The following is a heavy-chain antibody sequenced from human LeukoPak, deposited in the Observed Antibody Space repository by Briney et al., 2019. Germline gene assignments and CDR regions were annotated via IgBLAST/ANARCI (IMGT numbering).Heavy chain of an antibody. V-gene: IGHV3-11*04. Sequence: GGSLRLSCAASGFTFSDYYMSWIRQAPGKGLEWVSYISSSGSTIYYADSVKGRFTISRDNAKNSLYLQMNSLRAEDTAVYYCARDRPEYSSPPKRFDPWGQGTLVTVSS. CDR2: ISSSGSTI. D-gene: IGHD6-6*01. CDR3: ARDRPEYSSPPKRFDP. CDR1: GFTFSDYY. J-gene: IGHJ5*02.